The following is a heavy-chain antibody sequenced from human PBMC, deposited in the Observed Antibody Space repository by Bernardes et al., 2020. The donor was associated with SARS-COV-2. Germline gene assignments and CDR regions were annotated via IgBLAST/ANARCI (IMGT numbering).Heavy chain of an antibody. Sequence: GGSLWLSCAASGFTFSSYGMHWVRQAPGKGLEWVAVITYDGSNKYYADSVKGRFTISRDNSKNTLYLQMNSLSAEDTAVYYCAKGGWGYSYGPTQTDYWGQGTLVTVSS. CDR2: ITYDGSNK. D-gene: IGHD5-18*01. J-gene: IGHJ4*02. CDR3: AKGGWGYSYGPTQTDY. V-gene: IGHV3-30*18. CDR1: GFTFSSYG.